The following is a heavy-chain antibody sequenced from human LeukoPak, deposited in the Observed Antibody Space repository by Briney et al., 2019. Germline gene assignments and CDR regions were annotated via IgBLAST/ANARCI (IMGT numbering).Heavy chain of an antibody. CDR2: IKQDGSEK. Sequence: PGGSLRLSCAASGFTFSRYWMSWVRQAPGKGLEWVANIKQDGSEKYYVDSVKGRFTISRDNAKNSLYLQMNSLRAEDTAVYYCARCLAVAPYYFDYWGQGTLVTVSS. V-gene: IGHV3-7*01. CDR1: GFTFSRYW. D-gene: IGHD6-19*01. J-gene: IGHJ4*02. CDR3: ARCLAVAPYYFDY.